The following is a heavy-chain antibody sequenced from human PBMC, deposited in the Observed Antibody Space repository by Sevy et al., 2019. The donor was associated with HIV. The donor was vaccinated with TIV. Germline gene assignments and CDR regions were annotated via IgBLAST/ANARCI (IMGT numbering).Heavy chain of an antibody. J-gene: IGHJ6*03. CDR3: ARVPLTGYYYYYMDV. CDR1: GGSFSGYY. Sequence: SETLSLTCAVYGGSFSGYYWSWIRQPPGKGLEWIGEINHSGSTNYNPSLKSRVTISVDTSKNQFSLKLSSVTAADTAVYYCARVPLTGYYYYYMDVWGKGTTVTVSS. D-gene: IGHD7-27*01. V-gene: IGHV4-34*01. CDR2: INHSGST.